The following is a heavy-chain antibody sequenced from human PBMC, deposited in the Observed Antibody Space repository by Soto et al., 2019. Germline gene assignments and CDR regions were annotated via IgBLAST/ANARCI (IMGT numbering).Heavy chain of an antibody. CDR3: ARDQEYSSSSGRDYYYMDV. D-gene: IGHD6-6*01. Sequence: SETLSLTCAVSSGSISSSNWWSWVRQPPGKGLEWIGEIYHSGSTNYNPSLKSRVTISVDKSKNQFSLKLSSVTAADTAVYYCARDQEYSSSSGRDYYYMDVWGKGTTVTVSS. V-gene: IGHV4-4*02. CDR1: SGSISSSNW. CDR2: IYHSGST. J-gene: IGHJ6*03.